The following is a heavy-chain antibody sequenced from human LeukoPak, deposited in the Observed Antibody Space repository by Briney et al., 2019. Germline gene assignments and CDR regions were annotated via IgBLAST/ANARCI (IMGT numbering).Heavy chain of an antibody. D-gene: IGHD6-13*01. CDR1: GGSISSYY. CDR3: ARGGPRKHSSSFQSYRPRPFDY. V-gene: IGHV4-59*12. CDR2: IYYSGST. Sequence: PSETLSLTCTVSGGSISSYYWSWIRQPPGKGLEWIGYIYYSGSTYYNPSLKSRVTISVDTSKNQFSLKLSSVTAADTAVYYCARGGPRKHSSSFQSYRPRPFDYWGQGTLVTVSS. J-gene: IGHJ4*02.